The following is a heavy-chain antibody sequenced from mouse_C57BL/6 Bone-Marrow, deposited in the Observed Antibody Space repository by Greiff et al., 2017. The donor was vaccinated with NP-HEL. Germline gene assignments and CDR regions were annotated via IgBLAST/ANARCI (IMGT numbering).Heavy chain of an antibody. CDR2: INPGSGGT. CDR3: AREIYDGSWFAY. CDR1: GYAFTNYL. Sequence: QVHVKQSGAELVRPGTSVKVSCKASGYAFTNYLIEWVKQRPGQGLEWIGVINPGSGGTNYNEKFKGKATLTADKSSSTAYMQLSSLTSEDSAVYFCAREIYDGSWFAYWGQGTLVTVSA. J-gene: IGHJ3*01. D-gene: IGHD2-3*01. V-gene: IGHV1-54*01.